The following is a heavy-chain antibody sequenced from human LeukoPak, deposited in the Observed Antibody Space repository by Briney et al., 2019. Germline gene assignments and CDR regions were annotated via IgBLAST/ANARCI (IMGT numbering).Heavy chain of an antibody. CDR3: ARGYSYGYYYYGMDV. CDR1: GFTFSGYS. J-gene: IGHJ6*02. D-gene: IGHD5-18*01. CDR2: ISSSYGTI. V-gene: IGHV3-48*01. Sequence: GGSLRLSCAASGFTFSGYSMNWVRQAPGKGLEWLAYISSSYGTIYYADSVKGRFTISRDNAKNSLYLQMNSLRAEDTAVYYCARGYSYGYYYYGMDVWGQGTTVTVSS.